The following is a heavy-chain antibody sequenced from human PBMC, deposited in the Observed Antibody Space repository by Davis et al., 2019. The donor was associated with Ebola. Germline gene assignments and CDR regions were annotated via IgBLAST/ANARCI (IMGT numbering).Heavy chain of an antibody. J-gene: IGHJ4*02. D-gene: IGHD3-3*01. Sequence: SETLSLTCTVSGGSISSSSYYWGWIRQPPGKGLEWIGSIYYSGSTYYNPSLKSRVTISVDTSKNQFSLKLSSVTAADTAVYYCARGSIFGSGRWGQGTLVTVSS. CDR1: GGSISSSSYY. CDR3: ARGSIFGSGR. V-gene: IGHV4-39*07. CDR2: IYYSGST.